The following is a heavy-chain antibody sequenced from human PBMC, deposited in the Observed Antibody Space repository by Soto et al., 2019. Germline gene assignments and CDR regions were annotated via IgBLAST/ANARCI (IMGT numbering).Heavy chain of an antibody. J-gene: IGHJ6*02. V-gene: IGHV4-59*01. D-gene: IGHD3-16*01. CDR3: ARGGGESDYYYGMDV. Sequence: QVQLQESGPGMVKPSETLSLTCTVSGGSISSYYWSWIREAPGKGLEWIGDIDYSGSTNYNPSLKRRATSAGDTSKDQVSRELSSVTAAGTAVYYCARGGGESDYYYGMDVWGQGTTVTVSS. CDR1: GGSISSYY. CDR2: IDYSGST.